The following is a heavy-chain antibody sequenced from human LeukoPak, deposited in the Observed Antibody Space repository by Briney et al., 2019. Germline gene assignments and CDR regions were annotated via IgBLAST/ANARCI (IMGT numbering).Heavy chain of an antibody. CDR2: MYYSGST. D-gene: IGHD3-22*01. CDR1: GDSISDYY. V-gene: IGHV4-59*01. CDR3: ARSNYYDSTGYYYDGFDI. J-gene: IGHJ3*02. Sequence: SETLSLICTVSGDSISDYYWSWIRQPPGKGLEWIGYMYYSGSTKYVPSLKSRVTILVDTTKNQFSLKLSSVSAADTAIYYCARSNYYDSTGYYYDGFDIWGRGTRVTVSS.